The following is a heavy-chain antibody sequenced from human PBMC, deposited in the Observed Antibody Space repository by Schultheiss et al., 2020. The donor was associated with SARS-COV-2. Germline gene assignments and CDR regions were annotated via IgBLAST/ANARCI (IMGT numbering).Heavy chain of an antibody. V-gene: IGHV4-61*01. Sequence: SETLSLTCTVSGGSVSSGSYYWSWIRQPPGKGLEWIGEINHSGSTNYNPSLKSRVTISVDTSKNQFSLKLSSVTAADTAVYYCARDRVDSSGYGYFQHWGQGTLVTVSS. CDR1: GGSVSSGSYY. CDR3: ARDRVDSSGYGYFQH. D-gene: IGHD3-22*01. CDR2: INHSGST. J-gene: IGHJ1*01.